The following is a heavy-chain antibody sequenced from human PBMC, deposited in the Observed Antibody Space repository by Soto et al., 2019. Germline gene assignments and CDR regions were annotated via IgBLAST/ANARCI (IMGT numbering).Heavy chain of an antibody. CDR2: IYPGDSDT. V-gene: IGHV5-51*01. CDR3: ARRSIAAAGTSYYYYGMDV. Sequence: LGESLKISCKGAGYSFTSYWIGWVRQMPGKGLEWMGIIYPGDSDTRYSPSFQGQVTISADKSISTAYLQWSSLKASDTAMYYCARRSIAAAGTSYYYYGMDVWGQGTTVTVSS. J-gene: IGHJ6*02. D-gene: IGHD6-13*01. CDR1: GYSFTSYW.